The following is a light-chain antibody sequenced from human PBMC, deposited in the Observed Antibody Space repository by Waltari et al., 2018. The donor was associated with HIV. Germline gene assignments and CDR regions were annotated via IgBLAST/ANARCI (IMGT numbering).Light chain of an antibody. J-gene: IGLJ2*01. V-gene: IGLV8-61*01. CDR2: STN. CDR3: VLYMGRGISL. Sequence: QTVVTQEPSFSVSPGGTVTLTCGLSSGSVSTSYYPSWYQQTPGQAPRTLISSTNTRSSGVPARFSGSILGNKAALTITGAQADDESDYYCVLYMGRGISLFGGGTKLTVL. CDR1: SGSVSTSYY.